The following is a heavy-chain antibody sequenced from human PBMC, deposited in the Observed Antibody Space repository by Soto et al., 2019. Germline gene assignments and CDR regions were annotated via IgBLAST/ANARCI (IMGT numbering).Heavy chain of an antibody. CDR3: ARGIAAAGNFYYYYGMDV. D-gene: IGHD6-13*01. CDR1: GFNFSSYG. CDR2: IWYDGSNK. V-gene: IGHV3-33*01. Sequence: GGSLRLSCAASGFNFSSYGMHWVRQAPGKGLEWVAVIWYDGSNKYYADSVKGRFTISRDNSKNTLYLQMNSLRAEDTAVYYCARGIAAAGNFYYYYGMDVWGQGTTVTVSS. J-gene: IGHJ6*02.